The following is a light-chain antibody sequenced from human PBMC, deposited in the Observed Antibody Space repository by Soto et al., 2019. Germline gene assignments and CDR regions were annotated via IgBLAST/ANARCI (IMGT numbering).Light chain of an antibody. CDR1: SSDVGGYNY. Sequence: QSVLTKPASVSGSPGQSITISCTGTSSDVGGYNYVSWYQQHPGKAPKLMIYEVSNRPSGVSNRFSGSKSGNTASLTISGXQAEDEADYYCSSYTSSSTLDFGTGTKVTVL. CDR3: SSYTSSSTLD. CDR2: EVS. V-gene: IGLV2-14*01. J-gene: IGLJ1*01.